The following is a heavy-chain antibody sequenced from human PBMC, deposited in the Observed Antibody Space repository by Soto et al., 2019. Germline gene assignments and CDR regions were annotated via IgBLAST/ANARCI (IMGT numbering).Heavy chain of an antibody. CDR1: GYTFTSYG. CDR2: IIPILGIA. V-gene: IGHV1-69*04. D-gene: IGHD3-3*01. J-gene: IGHJ4*02. CDR3: EIYDSHY. Sequence: SVKVSCKASGYTFTSYGISWVRQAPGQGLEWMGRIIPILGIANYAQKFRGRVTITADKSTSTAYMELSSLRSEDTAVYYCEIYDSHYWGQGTLLTVSS.